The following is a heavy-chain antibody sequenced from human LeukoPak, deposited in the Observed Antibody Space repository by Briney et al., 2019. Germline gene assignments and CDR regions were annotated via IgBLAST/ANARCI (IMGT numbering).Heavy chain of an antibody. CDR3: ARVLAGGAFDI. Sequence: SEKVFRRASRYTFTTFDIHWVRQATGQGLEWLGYLNPNSGDTGCAQKFQGRVTMTRSTSISTAYMELSSLRSEDTAMYYCARVLAGGAFDIWGQGTMVTVSS. V-gene: IGHV1-8*01. D-gene: IGHD7-27*01. CDR2: LNPNSGDT. J-gene: IGHJ3*02. CDR1: RYTFTTFD.